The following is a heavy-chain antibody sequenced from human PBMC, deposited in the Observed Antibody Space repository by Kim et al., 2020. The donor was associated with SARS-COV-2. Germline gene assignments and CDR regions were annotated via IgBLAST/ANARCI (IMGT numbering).Heavy chain of an antibody. J-gene: IGHJ2*01. CDR2: VYDSGSTKTT. Sequence: SETLSLICTVSSDSISSYYWSWIRQPPGKGLEWIGYVYDSGSTKTTNYNPSLRSRLIISVDTPKNQFSPKLMSVTAADTAVYYCARPRGYYDWYFDPWGR. D-gene: IGHD3-22*01. CDR3: ARPRGYYDWYFDP. V-gene: IGHV4-59*08. CDR1: SDSISSYY.